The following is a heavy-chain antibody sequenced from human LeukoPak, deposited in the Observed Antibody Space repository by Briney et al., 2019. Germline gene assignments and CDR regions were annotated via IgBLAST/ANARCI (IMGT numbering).Heavy chain of an antibody. V-gene: IGHV3-21*04. CDR1: GITFSSYS. CDR2: ISTSSSYI. CDR3: AKSKFPFDADGWHGYFDF. D-gene: IGHD3-10*01. Sequence: GGSLRLSCAASGITFSSYSMNWVRQAPGKGLEWVSSISTSSSYIYYADSVKGRFTISRDNSRNTLFMQMYSLRADDTAVYYCAKSKFPFDADGWHGYFDFWGQGTLVTVSS. J-gene: IGHJ4*02.